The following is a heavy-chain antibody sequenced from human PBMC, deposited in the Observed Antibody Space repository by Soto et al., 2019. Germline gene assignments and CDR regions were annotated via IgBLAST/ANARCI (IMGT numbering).Heavy chain of an antibody. CDR1: GGSISSYY. D-gene: IGHD3-3*01. V-gene: IGHV4-59*08. Sequence: PSETLSLTCTVSGGSISSYYWSWIRQPPGKGLEWIGYIYYSGSTNYNPSLKSRVTISVDTSKNQFSLKLSSVTAADTAVYYCARRAGSRFLEWSARPNYYYYMDVWGKGTKVTVSS. J-gene: IGHJ6*03. CDR3: ARRAGSRFLEWSARPNYYYYMDV. CDR2: IYYSGST.